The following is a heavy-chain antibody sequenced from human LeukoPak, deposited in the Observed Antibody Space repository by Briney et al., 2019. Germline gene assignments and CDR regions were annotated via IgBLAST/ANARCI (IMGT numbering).Heavy chain of an antibody. CDR1: GFTFDDYG. V-gene: IGHV3-20*04. D-gene: IGHD3-10*01. CDR2: INWNGGST. CDR3: ARALPDFGTYYYGSGARRGMDV. Sequence: GGSLRLSCAASGFTFDDYGMSWVRQAPGKGLEWVSGINWNGGSTGYADSVKGRFIISRDNAKNSLYLQMNSLRAEDTALYYCARALPDFGTYYYGSGARRGMDVWGQGTTVTVSS. J-gene: IGHJ6*02.